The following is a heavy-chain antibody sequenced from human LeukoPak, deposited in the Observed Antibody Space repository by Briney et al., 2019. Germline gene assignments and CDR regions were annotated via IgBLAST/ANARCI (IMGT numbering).Heavy chain of an antibody. CDR1: GYIFTGYY. V-gene: IGHV1-2*02. D-gene: IGHD6-19*01. Sequence: ASVKVSCKASGYIFTGYYMHWVRQAPGQGLEWMGWINPNSGGTNYAQKFQGRVTMTRDTSISTAYMELSRLRSDDTAVYYCARNERGSGWYGVYSYYMDVWGKGTTVTVSS. J-gene: IGHJ6*03. CDR2: INPNSGGT. CDR3: ARNERGSGWYGVYSYYMDV.